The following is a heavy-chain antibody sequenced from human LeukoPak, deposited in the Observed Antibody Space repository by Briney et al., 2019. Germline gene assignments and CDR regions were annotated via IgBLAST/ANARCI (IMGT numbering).Heavy chain of an antibody. J-gene: IGHJ4*02. D-gene: IGHD3-22*01. CDR1: GFTVSSNY. V-gene: IGHV3-53*04. CDR2: IYSGGST. CDR3: ARVGYCYDSSGYYYEFPFDY. Sequence: GGSLRLSCAASGFTVSSNYMSWVRQAPGKGLEWVSVIYSGGSTYYADSVKGRFTISRHNSKNTLYLQMNSLRAEDTAVYYCARVGYCYDSSGYYYEFPFDYWGQGTLVTVSS.